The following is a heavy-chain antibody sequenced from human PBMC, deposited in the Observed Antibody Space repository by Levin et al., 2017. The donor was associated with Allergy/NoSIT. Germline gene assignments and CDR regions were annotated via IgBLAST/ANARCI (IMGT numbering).Heavy chain of an antibody. V-gene: IGHV1-2*02. J-gene: IGHJ4*02. CDR1: GYIFTGYY. Sequence: ASVKVSCKASGYIFTGYYMHWVRQAPGQGLEWMGWIKPNSGDTNYAQKFQGRVTMTRDTSISTAYMELGRLTSDDTAVYYCARASGWYWDFDYWGQGTLVTVSS. CDR2: IKPNSGDT. D-gene: IGHD6-19*01. CDR3: ARASGWYWDFDY.